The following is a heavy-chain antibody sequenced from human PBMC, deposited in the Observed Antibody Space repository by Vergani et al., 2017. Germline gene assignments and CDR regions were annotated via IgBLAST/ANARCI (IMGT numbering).Heavy chain of an antibody. CDR2: ISSSSSYI. CDR3: ARAAVRLDYYYYMDV. J-gene: IGHJ6*03. V-gene: IGHV3-21*01. Sequence: EVQLVESGGGLVKPGGSLRLSCAASGFTFSSYSMNWVRQAPGKGLEWVSSISSSSSYIYYADSVKGRFTISRDNAKNSLYLQMNSLRAEDTAVYYCARAAVRLDYYYYMDVWGKGTTVTVSS. CDR1: GFTFSSYS. D-gene: IGHD3-16*01.